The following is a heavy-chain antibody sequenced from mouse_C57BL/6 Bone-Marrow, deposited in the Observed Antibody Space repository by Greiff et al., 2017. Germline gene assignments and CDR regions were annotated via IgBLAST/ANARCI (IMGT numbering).Heavy chain of an antibody. D-gene: IGHD2-5*01. CDR3: ARGGYSNYGAGFAY. CDR2: INPGSGGT. Sequence: QVQLQQSGAELVRPGTSVKVSCKASGYAFTNYLIEWVKQRPGQGLEWIGVINPGSGGTNYNEKFKGKATLTADKSSSTADMQLSSLTSEDSAVYFCARGGYSNYGAGFAYWGQGTLVTVSA. CDR1: GYAFTNYL. V-gene: IGHV1-54*01. J-gene: IGHJ3*01.